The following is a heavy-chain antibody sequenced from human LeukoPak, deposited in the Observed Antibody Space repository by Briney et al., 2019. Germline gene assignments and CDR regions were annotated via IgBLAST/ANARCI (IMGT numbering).Heavy chain of an antibody. CDR3: ARGGGGYSSGWFDAFDI. D-gene: IGHD6-19*01. Sequence: PGGSLRLSCAASGFTFSDHYMDWVRQAPGKGLEWVGRTRNKANSYTTEYAASVKGRFTISRDDSKNSLYLQMNSLTTEDTAVYYCARGGGGYSSGWFDAFDIWGQGTMVTVSS. CDR1: GFTFSDHY. CDR2: TRNKANSYTT. V-gene: IGHV3-72*01. J-gene: IGHJ3*02.